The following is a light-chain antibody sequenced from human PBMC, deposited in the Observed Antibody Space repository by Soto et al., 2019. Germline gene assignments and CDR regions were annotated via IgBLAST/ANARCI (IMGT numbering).Light chain of an antibody. CDR3: QQYRT. J-gene: IGKJ2*01. Sequence: DIQMTQSPSTLSASVGDRVTITCRASQSISSWLAWYQQKPGKAPKLLMYKASSLESGVPSRFSGSGSGTEFTLTISSLQPDDFATYYCQQYRTFGQGTKLEIK. CDR1: QSISSW. CDR2: KAS. V-gene: IGKV1-5*03.